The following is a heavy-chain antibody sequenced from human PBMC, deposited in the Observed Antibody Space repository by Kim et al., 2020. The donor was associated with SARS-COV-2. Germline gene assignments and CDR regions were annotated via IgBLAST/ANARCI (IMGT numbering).Heavy chain of an antibody. CDR3: ESFHWRYVPD. V-gene: IGHV4-39*01. CDR1: GGSINSNTYY. J-gene: IGHJ4*02. Sequence: SETLSLTCTVSGGSINSNTYYWGRIRQAPGKGLVYIGYVYYSGSTYSNPSLKSRLTISIDTYRNRFSLHLRSVTAADTYVYYCESFHWRYVPDWGRGTV. CDR2: VYYSGST. D-gene: IGHD3-9*01.